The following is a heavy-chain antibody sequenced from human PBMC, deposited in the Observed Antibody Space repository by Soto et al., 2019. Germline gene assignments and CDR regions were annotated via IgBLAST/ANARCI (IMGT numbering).Heavy chain of an antibody. CDR2: ISSSSSYI. CDR3: ARDVETSMDGLNDFDP. V-gene: IGHV3-21*01. D-gene: IGHD5-18*01. J-gene: IGHJ5*02. CDR1: GFSFSSDT. Sequence: ESGGGLVKPGGSLRLSCAASGFSFSSDTMNWVRQAPGKGLEWVSSISSSSSYIYYADSVKGRFTISRDNAKNSLYLQMNSLRVEDTALYYCARDVETSMDGLNDFDPWGQGTLVTVSS.